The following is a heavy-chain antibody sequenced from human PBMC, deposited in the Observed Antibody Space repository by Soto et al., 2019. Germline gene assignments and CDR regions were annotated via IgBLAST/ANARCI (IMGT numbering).Heavy chain of an antibody. D-gene: IGHD2-15*01. CDR2: IIPMFGTA. V-gene: IGHV1-69*13. CDR1: GGTFSSHV. J-gene: IGHJ1*01. Sequence: SVKVSCKASGGTFSSHVFTWVRQAPGRGPEWMGGIIPMFGTAIHAQKFQGRVTLIADESTNTAYLELSSLRSEDTAVYYCARGSQDCSGGTCFPLPTAEYFRHWGQGTLVTVSS. CDR3: ARGSQDCSGGTCFPLPTAEYFRH.